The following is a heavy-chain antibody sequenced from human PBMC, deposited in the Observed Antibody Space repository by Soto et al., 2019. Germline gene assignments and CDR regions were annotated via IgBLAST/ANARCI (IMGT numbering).Heavy chain of an antibody. CDR1: GGSISSGGYY. CDR2: IYYSGST. V-gene: IGHV4-31*03. CDR3: ARAKYCSSTSCYFLQYYYMDV. Sequence: SETLSLTCTVSGGSISSGGYYWSWIRHHPGKGLEWIGYIYYSGSTYYNPSLKSRVTISVDTSKNQFSLKLSSVTAADTAVYYCARAKYCSSTSCYFLQYYYMDVWGKGTTVTVSS. J-gene: IGHJ6*03. D-gene: IGHD2-2*01.